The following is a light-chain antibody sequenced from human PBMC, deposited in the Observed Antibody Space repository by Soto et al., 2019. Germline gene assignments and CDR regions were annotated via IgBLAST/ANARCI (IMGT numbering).Light chain of an antibody. Sequence: ALTQPASVSGSPGQSITISCTGTSSDVGGYNYVSWYQQHPGKAPKLMIYEVSNRPSGVSNRFSGSKSGNTASLTISGLQAEDEADYYCSSYTSSFYVFGTGTKVTVL. CDR1: SSDVGGYNY. V-gene: IGLV2-14*01. CDR3: SSYTSSFYV. J-gene: IGLJ1*01. CDR2: EVS.